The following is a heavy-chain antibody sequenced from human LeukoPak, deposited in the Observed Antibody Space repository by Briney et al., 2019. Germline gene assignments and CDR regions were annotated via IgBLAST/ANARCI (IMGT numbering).Heavy chain of an antibody. D-gene: IGHD3-22*01. J-gene: IGHJ4*02. CDR2: INPTSGGT. CDR1: GYTFTGYY. Sequence: GASVKVSCKASGYTFTGYYMHWVRHAPGQGLEWIGWINPTSGGTNYAQKFQGRVTMTRDTSISTAYIELSRLRSDDTAVYYCARVCGSRSSGYCYWGKGTLVTVSS. CDR3: ARVCGSRSSGYCY. V-gene: IGHV1-2*02.